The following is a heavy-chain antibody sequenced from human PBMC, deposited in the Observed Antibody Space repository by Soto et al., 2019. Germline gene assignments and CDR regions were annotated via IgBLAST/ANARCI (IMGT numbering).Heavy chain of an antibody. CDR2: IYYSGST. J-gene: IGHJ6*03. CDR3: ARHDGYYHYYYYYMDV. V-gene: IGHV4-59*08. D-gene: IGHD1-26*01. Sequence: PSETLSLTCTVSGGSISSYYWSWIRQPPGKGLEWIGYIYYSGSTNYNPSLKSQVTISVDTSKNQFSLKLSSVTAADTAVYYCARHDGYYHYYYYYMDVWGKGTTVTLSS. CDR1: GGSISSYY.